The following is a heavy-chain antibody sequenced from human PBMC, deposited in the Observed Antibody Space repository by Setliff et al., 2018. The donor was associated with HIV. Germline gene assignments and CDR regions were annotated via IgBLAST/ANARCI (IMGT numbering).Heavy chain of an antibody. CDR2: INPSGGST. J-gene: IGHJ4*02. V-gene: IGHV1-46*01. Sequence: ASVKVSCKASGYTFTSQYMHWVRQAPGQGFEWIGIINPSGGSTCHAQQFQGRVTMTRDTSTSTVYMDLSSLRSEDTAVYYCARAVGATTGEYYFGYWGQGTLVTVSS. D-gene: IGHD1-26*01. CDR3: ARAVGATTGEYYFGY. CDR1: GYTFTSQY.